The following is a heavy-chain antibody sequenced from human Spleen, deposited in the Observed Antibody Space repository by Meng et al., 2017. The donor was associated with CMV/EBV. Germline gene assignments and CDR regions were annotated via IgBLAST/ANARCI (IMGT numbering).Heavy chain of an antibody. V-gene: IGHV4-34*01. CDR3: ARVGSSSWYRGYFDL. J-gene: IGHJ2*01. Sequence: SETLSLTCAVYGGSFSGYYWSWIRQPPGKGLEWIGEINHSGSTNYNPSLKSLVTISVDTSKNQFSLKLSSVTAADTAVYYCARVGSSSWYRGYFDLWGRGTLVTVSS. D-gene: IGHD6-13*01. CDR1: GGSFSGYY. CDR2: INHSGST.